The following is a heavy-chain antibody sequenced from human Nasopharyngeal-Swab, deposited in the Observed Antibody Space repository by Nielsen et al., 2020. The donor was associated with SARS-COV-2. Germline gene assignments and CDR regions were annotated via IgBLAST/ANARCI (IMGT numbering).Heavy chain of an antibody. J-gene: IGHJ4*02. Sequence: SETLSLTCTVSGGSILSSTYYWGWIRQPPGKGLEWIGRIYYSGSTYYNPPLKNRLTMSVDMSKNQFSLKLYSVTAADTAAYYCASSGWLHPFDYWAREPWSPSPQ. D-gene: IGHD5-24*01. CDR1: GGSILSSTYY. CDR3: ASSGWLHPFDY. V-gene: IGHV4-39*01. CDR2: IYYSGST.